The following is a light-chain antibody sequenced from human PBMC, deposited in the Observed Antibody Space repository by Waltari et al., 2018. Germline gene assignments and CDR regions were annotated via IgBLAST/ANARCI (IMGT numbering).Light chain of an antibody. Sequence: DIQMTQSPSSLSASVGDSVTITCQASQDINNFLNWYQQKPGRAPSPRIYDASNLETGVPSRFSGSGSGTHFTLTISSLQTEDSATYYCQQFDTLPPSFGGGTKVEI. CDR1: QDINNF. V-gene: IGKV1-33*01. J-gene: IGKJ4*01. CDR3: QQFDTLPPS. CDR2: DAS.